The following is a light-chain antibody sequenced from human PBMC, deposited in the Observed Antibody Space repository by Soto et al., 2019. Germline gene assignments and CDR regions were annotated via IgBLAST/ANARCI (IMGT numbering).Light chain of an antibody. CDR3: QQFYDLPIT. CDR2: DAS. V-gene: IGKV1-33*01. CDR1: QDISDV. Sequence: DLQMTQSPSALSASVGARVTITCQASQDISDVFNWYQQQPGKAPKVLIYDASKLQTGVPSRFSGRGSGKDFTFTISSLQPDDSGTYYCQQFYDLPITFGQGTRLEIK. J-gene: IGKJ5*01.